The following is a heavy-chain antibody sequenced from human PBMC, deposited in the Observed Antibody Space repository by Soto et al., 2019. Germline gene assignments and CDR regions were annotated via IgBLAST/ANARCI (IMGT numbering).Heavy chain of an antibody. CDR2: IYYSGST. Sequence: SETLSLTCTVSGGSISSYYWSWIRQPPGKGLEWIGYIYYSGSTNYNPSLKSRVTISVDTSKNQFSLKLSSVTAADTAVYYCARDRPGSLYSYGYNWFDPWGQGTLVTVSS. D-gene: IGHD5-18*01. CDR1: GGSISSYY. J-gene: IGHJ5*02. V-gene: IGHV4-59*01. CDR3: ARDRPGSLYSYGYNWFDP.